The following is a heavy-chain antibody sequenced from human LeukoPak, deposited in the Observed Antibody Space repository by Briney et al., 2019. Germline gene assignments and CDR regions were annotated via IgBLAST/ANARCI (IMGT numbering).Heavy chain of an antibody. CDR3: ASFEEPRGVAFDI. D-gene: IGHD3-10*01. J-gene: IGHJ3*02. Sequence: SGTLSLTCTVSGGSISSSSYYWGWIRQPPGKGLEWIGSIYYSGSTYYNPSLKSRVTISVDTSKNQFSLKLSSVTAADTAVYYCASFEEPRGVAFDIWGQGTMVTVSS. CDR2: IYYSGST. CDR1: GGSISSSSYY. V-gene: IGHV4-39*07.